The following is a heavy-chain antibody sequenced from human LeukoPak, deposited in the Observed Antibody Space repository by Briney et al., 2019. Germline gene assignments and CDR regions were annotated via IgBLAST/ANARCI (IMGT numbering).Heavy chain of an antibody. J-gene: IGHJ6*04. CDR2: ISAYNGNT. CDR1: GYTFTSYG. V-gene: IGHV1-18*04. CDR3: ARDRSSGWYEYYYYYGMDV. D-gene: IGHD6-19*01. Sequence: ASVKVSCKASGYTFTSYGISWERQAPGQGLEWMGWISAYNGNTSYAQKLQGRVTMTTDTSTSTAYMELRSLRSDDTAVYYCARDRSSGWYEYYYYYGMDVWGKGTTVTVSS.